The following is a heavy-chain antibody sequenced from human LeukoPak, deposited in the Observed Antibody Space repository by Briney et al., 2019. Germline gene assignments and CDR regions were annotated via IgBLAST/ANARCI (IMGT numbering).Heavy chain of an antibody. CDR1: GGSFSRYS. CDR2: INPIFRTP. V-gene: IGHV1-69*13. CDR3: ARDAAIYGNSAYYYLY. J-gene: IGHJ4*02. Sequence: VKVSCKASGGSFSRYSISGVGQAPGQGGEGMGGINPIFRTPNYAQKFQHRLNLPPHASTTTPYMELSRLPSEDTAVYYCARDAAIYGNSAYYYLYWGQGTLVTVSS. D-gene: IGHD3-22*01.